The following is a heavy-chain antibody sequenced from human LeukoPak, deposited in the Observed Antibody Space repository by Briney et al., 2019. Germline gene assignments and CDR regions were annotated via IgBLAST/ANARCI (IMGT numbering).Heavy chain of an antibody. CDR1: GYTFTDYY. D-gene: IGHD2-15*01. CDR2: INPNSGDT. CDR3: AGEYCSGGSCRQGFDY. Sequence: ASVKLSCKASGYTFTDYYMHWVRQAPGERPEWMGWINPNSGDTNHAQNFQGRVTLTRDTSISTAYMELSSLRSDDSAVYYCAGEYCSGGSCRQGFDYWGQGTLVTVSS. J-gene: IGHJ4*02. V-gene: IGHV1-2*02.